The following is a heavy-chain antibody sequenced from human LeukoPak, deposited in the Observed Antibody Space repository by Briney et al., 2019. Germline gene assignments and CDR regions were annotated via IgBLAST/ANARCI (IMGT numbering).Heavy chain of an antibody. Sequence: GGSLRLSCAASGLTFSKYAMMWLRQAPGKGLEWVSAITGSGDWALYADSVKGRFTISRDNSKNTLYLQMSSLRAEDTAVYYCAKEAAMAELIDYWGQGTLVSVSS. V-gene: IGHV3-23*01. CDR1: GLTFSKYA. J-gene: IGHJ4*02. D-gene: IGHD5-18*01. CDR3: AKEAAMAELIDY. CDR2: ITGSGDWA.